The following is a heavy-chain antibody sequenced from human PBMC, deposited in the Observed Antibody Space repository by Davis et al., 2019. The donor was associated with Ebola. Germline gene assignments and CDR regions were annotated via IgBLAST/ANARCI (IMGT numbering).Heavy chain of an antibody. Sequence: ASVKVSCKDSGDRFTVYYMHWVRQAHGQGLEWRGMINPNDGRTIYAQKFQGRVTVTRDTSTTTVYMDLSSLRSEDTALYYCTTPGGQDSGYDVFDIWGQGTMVTVSS. J-gene: IGHJ3*02. CDR1: GDRFTVYY. CDR2: INPNDGRT. V-gene: IGHV1-46*03. CDR3: TTPGGQDSGYDVFDI. D-gene: IGHD5-12*01.